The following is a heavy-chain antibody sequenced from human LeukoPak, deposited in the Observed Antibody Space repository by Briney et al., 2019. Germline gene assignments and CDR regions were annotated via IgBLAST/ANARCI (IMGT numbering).Heavy chain of an antibody. CDR2: IYYSGST. CDR1: GVSISSYY. V-gene: IGHV4-59*08. CDR3: ARRGGGHAFDI. J-gene: IGHJ3*02. Sequence: SETLSLTCTVSGVSISSYYWSWIRQPPGKGLECIGYIYYSGSTNYNPSLKSRVNISIDTSRTQFSLKLSSVTAADTAMYYCARRGGGHAFDIWGQGTMVTVSS. D-gene: IGHD3-16*01.